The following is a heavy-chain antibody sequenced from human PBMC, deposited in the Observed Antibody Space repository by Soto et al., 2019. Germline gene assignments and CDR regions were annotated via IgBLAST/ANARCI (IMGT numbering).Heavy chain of an antibody. V-gene: IGHV3-72*01. Sequence: EVPLVESGGALVQPGGSLRLSCAASGFIFSDHYMDWVRQAPGKGLEWVGRSRNKVNSYTTEYAASVKGRFTISRDDSKKSLFLQMNSLKTEDTAVYYCTRVFGSSWYQAFFDYWGHGTLVTVSS. D-gene: IGHD6-13*01. CDR3: TRVFGSSWYQAFFDY. J-gene: IGHJ4*01. CDR1: GFIFSDHY. CDR2: SRNKVNSYTT.